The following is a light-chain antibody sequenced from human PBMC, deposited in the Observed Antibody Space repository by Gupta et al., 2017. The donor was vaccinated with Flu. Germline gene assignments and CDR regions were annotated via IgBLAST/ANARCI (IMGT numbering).Light chain of an antibody. Sequence: QSALTQPRSVSGSPGQSVTISCTGTSSDVGGYNYVSWYQQHPGKAPKLMIYDVSKRPSGVPDRFSGSKSGNTASLTISGLQAEDEADYYCCSYAGSYTFGAFGTGTKVTVL. CDR2: DVS. CDR3: CSYAGSYTFGA. CDR1: SSDVGGYNY. J-gene: IGLJ1*01. V-gene: IGLV2-11*01.